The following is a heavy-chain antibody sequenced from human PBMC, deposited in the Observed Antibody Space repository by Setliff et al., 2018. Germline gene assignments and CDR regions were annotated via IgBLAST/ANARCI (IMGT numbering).Heavy chain of an antibody. CDR2: IYYRGST. CDR1: GGSISSGGYY. Sequence: SETLSLTCTVSGGSISSGGYYWSWIRQHPGKGLEWIGYIYYRGSTYYNPSLKSLVTISVDPSKNQFSLKLSSVTAADTAVYYCARDRRIVGARHAFDIWGQGTMVTVSS. D-gene: IGHD1-26*01. CDR3: ARDRRIVGARHAFDI. V-gene: IGHV4-31*01. J-gene: IGHJ3*02.